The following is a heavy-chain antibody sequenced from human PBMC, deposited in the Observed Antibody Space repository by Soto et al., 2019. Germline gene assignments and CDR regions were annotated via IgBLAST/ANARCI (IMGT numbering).Heavy chain of an antibody. D-gene: IGHD6-13*01. CDR1: GGSISSYY. J-gene: IGHJ6*02. CDR3: ARGIAAVWGYYYYGMDV. V-gene: IGHV4-59*01. Sequence: PSETLCLPCTVSGGSISSYYWSWIRQPPGKGLEWIGYIYYSGSTNYNPSLKSRVTISVDTSKNQFSLKLSSVTAADTAVYYCARGIAAVWGYYYYGMDVWGQGTTVTVSS. CDR2: IYYSGST.